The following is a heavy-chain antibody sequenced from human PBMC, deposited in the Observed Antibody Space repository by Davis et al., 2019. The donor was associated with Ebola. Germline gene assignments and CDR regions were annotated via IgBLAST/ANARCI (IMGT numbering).Heavy chain of an antibody. J-gene: IGHJ6*04. CDR1: GYTFTGYY. Sequence: ASVKVSCKASGYTFTGYYMHWVRQAPGQGLEWMGRINPNSGGTNYAQKFQGRVTMTRDTSTSTVYMELSSLRSDDTAVYYCARDLDIVVVPAATEHYYYGMDVWGKGTTVTVSS. D-gene: IGHD2-2*03. V-gene: IGHV1-2*06. CDR2: INPNSGGT. CDR3: ARDLDIVVVPAATEHYYYGMDV.